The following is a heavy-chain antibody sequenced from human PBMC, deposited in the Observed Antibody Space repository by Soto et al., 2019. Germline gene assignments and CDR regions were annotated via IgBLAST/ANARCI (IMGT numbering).Heavy chain of an antibody. Sequence: SETLSLTCVVSVASISSYYWSWVRQPPGKGLEWIGYIHYSGSTKYNTTLKSRVTISIDPSKNQFSLQVTSVTTADTAVYYCARVGWTTVGYYFDYWSQGTLVTVSS. CDR3: ARVGWTTVGYYFDY. CDR1: VASISSYY. J-gene: IGHJ4*02. CDR2: IHYSGST. D-gene: IGHD4-17*01. V-gene: IGHV4-59*01.